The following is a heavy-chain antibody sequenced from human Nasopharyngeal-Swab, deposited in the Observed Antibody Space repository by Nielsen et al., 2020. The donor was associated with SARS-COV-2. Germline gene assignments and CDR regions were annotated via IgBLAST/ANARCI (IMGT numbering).Heavy chain of an antibody. CDR3: ARSLYYDFWSGYYTGSQGNYYYYYMDV. V-gene: IGHV4-31*02. Sequence: SCTVSGGSISSGGYYWSWIRQHPGEGLEWIGYIYYSGSTYYNPSLKSRVTISVDTSKNQFSLKLSSVTAADTAVYYCARSLYYDFWSGYYTGSQGNYYYYYMDVWGKGTTVTVSS. D-gene: IGHD3-3*01. CDR2: IYYSGST. J-gene: IGHJ6*03. CDR1: GGSISSGGYY.